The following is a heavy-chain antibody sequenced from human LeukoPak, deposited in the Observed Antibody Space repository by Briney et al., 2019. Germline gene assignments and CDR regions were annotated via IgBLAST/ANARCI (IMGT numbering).Heavy chain of an antibody. V-gene: IGHV3-53*01. J-gene: IGHJ5*02. CDR3: ARGYYDILTGYYERWFDP. D-gene: IGHD3-9*01. CDR1: GFTVSTNY. Sequence: GGSLRPSCAASGFTVSTNYMSWVRQAPGKGLEWVSIIYSGGNTYYADSVKGRFTISRDNAKNALYLQMNSLRAEDTAVYYCARGYYDILTGYYERWFDPWGQGSLVTVSS. CDR2: IYSGGNT.